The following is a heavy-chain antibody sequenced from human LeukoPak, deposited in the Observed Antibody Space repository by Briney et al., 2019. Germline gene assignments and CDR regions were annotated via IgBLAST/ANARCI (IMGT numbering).Heavy chain of an antibody. D-gene: IGHD3-16*02. CDR2: ISAYNGNT. Sequence: GASVKVSCKASGYTFTSYGISWVRQAPGQGLEWMGWISAYNGNTNYAQKFQGRVTMTTDTSTNTAYMELRSLRSDDTAVYYCAKEEYYDYVWGSYRSPFDYWGQGTLVTVSS. CDR1: GYTFTSYG. V-gene: IGHV1-18*01. CDR3: AKEEYYDYVWGSYRSPFDY. J-gene: IGHJ4*02.